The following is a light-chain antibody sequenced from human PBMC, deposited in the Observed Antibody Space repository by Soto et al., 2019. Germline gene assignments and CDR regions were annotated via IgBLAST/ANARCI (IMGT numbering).Light chain of an antibody. J-gene: IGLJ2*01. CDR2: GNS. CDR1: SSNIGAGYD. Sequence: QSVLTQPPSVSGAPGQRVTISCTGSSSNIGAGYDVHWYQQLPGTAPKLLIYGNSNRPSGVPDRFSGSKSGTSASLAITGLQAEDEAEYYCQSSDSSLSGYVVFGGGTKVTVL. V-gene: IGLV1-40*01. CDR3: QSSDSSLSGYVV.